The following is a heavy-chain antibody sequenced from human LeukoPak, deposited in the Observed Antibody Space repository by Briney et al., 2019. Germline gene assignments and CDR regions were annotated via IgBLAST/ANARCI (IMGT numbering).Heavy chain of an antibody. V-gene: IGHV3-30*18. CDR3: AKTRGYGDYVDY. J-gene: IGHJ4*02. CDR2: ISYDGSNK. Sequence: PGGSLRLSCAASGFTFSSYGMHWVRQAPGKGLEWVAVISYDGSNKYYADSVKGRFTISRDNSKNTLYLQMNSLRAEDTAVYYCAKTRGYGDYVDYWSQGTLVTVSS. D-gene: IGHD4-17*01. CDR1: GFTFSSYG.